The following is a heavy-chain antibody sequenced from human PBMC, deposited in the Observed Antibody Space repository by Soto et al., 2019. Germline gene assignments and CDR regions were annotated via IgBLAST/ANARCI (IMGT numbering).Heavy chain of an antibody. CDR2: IRSKANSYAT. Sequence: PGGSLRLSCAASGFTFSGSAMHWVRQASGKGLEWVGRIRSKANSYATAYAASVKGRFTISRDDSKNTAYLQMNSLKTEETAVYYCTRLPDPWYYDFWSGYYSFDYWGQGTLVTVSS. D-gene: IGHD3-3*01. V-gene: IGHV3-73*01. CDR1: GFTFSGSA. J-gene: IGHJ4*02. CDR3: TRLPDPWYYDFWSGYYSFDY.